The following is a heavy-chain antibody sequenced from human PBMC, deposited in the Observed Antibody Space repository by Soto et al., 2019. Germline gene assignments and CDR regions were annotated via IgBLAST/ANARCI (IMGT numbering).Heavy chain of an antibody. J-gene: IGHJ6*02. D-gene: IGHD5-12*01. CDR1: GGTFSSYA. Sequence: QVQLVQSGAEVKKPGSSVKFSCKASGGTFSSYAISWVRQAPGQGLEWMGGIIPIFGTANYAQKFQGRVTITADESTSTAYMELSSLRSEDTAVYYCARGGVGYLRHYYYGMDVWGQGTTVTVSS. CDR3: ARGGVGYLRHYYYGMDV. CDR2: IIPIFGTA. V-gene: IGHV1-69*01.